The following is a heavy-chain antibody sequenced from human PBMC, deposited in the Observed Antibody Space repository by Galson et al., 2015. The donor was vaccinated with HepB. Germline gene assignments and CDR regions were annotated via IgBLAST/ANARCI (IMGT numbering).Heavy chain of an antibody. J-gene: IGHJ4*02. CDR3: ATVPYCSGGSCTDY. V-gene: IGHV1-24*01. Sequence: SVKVSCKVSGYTLTELAMHWVRQAPGKGLEWMGGFDPEDGETIYAQKFQGRVTMTEDTSTDTAYMELSSLRSEDTAVYYCATVPYCSGGSCTDYWGQGTLGTVSS. D-gene: IGHD2-15*01. CDR1: GYTLTELA. CDR2: FDPEDGET.